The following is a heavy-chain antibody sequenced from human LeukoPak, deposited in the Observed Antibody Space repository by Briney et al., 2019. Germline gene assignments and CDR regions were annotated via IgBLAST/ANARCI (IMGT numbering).Heavy chain of an antibody. CDR1: GYIFRNYG. V-gene: IGHV1-18*01. D-gene: IGHD3-3*01. Sequence: ASVKVSCKASGYIFRNYGISWVRQATGQGLEWMGWTSAYGGHTNYERKLQGRVTMTTDTSTSTAYMELRSLRSDDTAVYYCARRDDPLLDVWGQGTTVTVPS. CDR3: ARRDDPLLDV. CDR2: TSAYGGHT. J-gene: IGHJ6*02.